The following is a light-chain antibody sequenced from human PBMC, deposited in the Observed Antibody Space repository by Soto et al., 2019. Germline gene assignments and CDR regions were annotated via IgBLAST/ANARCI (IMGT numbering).Light chain of an antibody. CDR2: GNT. CDR1: SSNIGSNS. CDR3: AAWDDSLNGVL. J-gene: IGLJ3*02. V-gene: IGLV1-44*01. Sequence: QSVLTQPPSASGTPGQRVTISCSGSSSNIGSNSVNWYQKFPATAPKLLIYGNTQRPSGVPDRFSGSKSGTSASLAISGLHSEDEADYYCAAWDDSLNGVLFGGGTKVTV.